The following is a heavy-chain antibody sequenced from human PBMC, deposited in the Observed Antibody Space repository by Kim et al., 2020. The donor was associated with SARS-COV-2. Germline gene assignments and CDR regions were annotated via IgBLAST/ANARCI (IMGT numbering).Heavy chain of an antibody. V-gene: IGHV1-8*01. CDR3: ASEGTGGYYYYYYYGMDV. D-gene: IGHD3-10*01. Sequence: ASVNVYCKSSGYTFTSYDINGVRHAPGKGLAWMGWINPNSGNTGYAQQFQGRVTMTRNTAISTAYMELSSLRSEDTAVYSCASEGTGGYYYYYYYGMDVWGQGTTVTVSS. J-gene: IGHJ6*02. CDR2: INPNSGNT. CDR1: GYTFTSYD.